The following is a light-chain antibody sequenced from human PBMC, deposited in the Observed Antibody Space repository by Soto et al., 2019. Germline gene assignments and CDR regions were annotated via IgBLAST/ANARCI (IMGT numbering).Light chain of an antibody. V-gene: IGKV1-8*01. CDR3: QQYHSYPPT. CDR2: AAS. J-gene: IGKJ1*01. CDR1: QGIRSY. Sequence: AIRMTQSPSSFSASTGDRVTITCRASQGIRSYLAWYQQKPGKAPKLLIYAASTLQSGVPSRFSGSGSGTDFTLTISCLQPEDFATYHCQQYHSYPPTFGQGTKVEIK.